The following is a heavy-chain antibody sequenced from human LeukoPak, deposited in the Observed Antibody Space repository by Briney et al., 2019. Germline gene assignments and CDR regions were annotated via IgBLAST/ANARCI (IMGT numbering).Heavy chain of an antibody. J-gene: IGHJ4*02. Sequence: GGSLRLSCAASGFAFSTYAMTWVRQAPEKGLQWVSTISTSGRATYYADSVEGRFTISRDNSKNTLYLQMNSLRADDTAVYYCAILAGNPYWGPGTLVTVSS. CDR3: AILAGNPY. D-gene: IGHD2-21*01. V-gene: IGHV3-23*01. CDR1: GFAFSTYA. CDR2: ISTSGRAT.